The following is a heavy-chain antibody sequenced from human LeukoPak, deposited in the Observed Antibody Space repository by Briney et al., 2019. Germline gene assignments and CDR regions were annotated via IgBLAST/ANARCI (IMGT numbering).Heavy chain of an antibody. J-gene: IGHJ4*02. CDR2: ISYDGSNK. CDR3: AQVPAAMDSGY. V-gene: IGHV3-30*03. D-gene: IGHD2-2*01. Sequence: GGSLRLSCAASGFTFSSYGMHWARQARGKGLEGVAVISYDGSNKYYAASVKGRFTISRDNSKNTLYLQMNSLRAEDTAVYYRAQVPAAMDSGYWGQGTLVTVSS. CDR1: GFTFSSYG.